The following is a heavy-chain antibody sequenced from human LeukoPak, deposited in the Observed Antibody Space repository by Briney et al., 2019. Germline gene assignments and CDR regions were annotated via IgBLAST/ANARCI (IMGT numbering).Heavy chain of an antibody. Sequence: PGGSLRLSCAAAGFTVSITYMSWVRQAPGKGLEWVSVIYSGGNTYYADSVKGRFTISRDNSKNTLYLQMNGLRAEDTAVYYCAGGLSQYNWIDVYWGEGTLVTVSS. CDR1: GFTVSITY. J-gene: IGHJ1*01. V-gene: IGHV3-53*01. D-gene: IGHD1-20*01. CDR2: IYSGGNT. CDR3: AGGLSQYNWIDVY.